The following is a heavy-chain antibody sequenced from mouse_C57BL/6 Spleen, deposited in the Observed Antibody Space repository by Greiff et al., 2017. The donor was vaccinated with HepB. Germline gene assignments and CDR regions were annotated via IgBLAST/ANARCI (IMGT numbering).Heavy chain of an antibody. CDR2: ISSGGSYT. Sequence: EVQLVESGGDLVKPGGSLKLSCAASGFTFRSYGMSWVRQTPDKRLEWVATISSGGSYTYYPDSVKGRFTISRDNAKNTLYLQMSSLKSEDTAMYYCAGTGTGCFDYWGQGTTLTVSS. J-gene: IGHJ2*01. CDR1: GFTFRSYG. D-gene: IGHD4-1*01. V-gene: IGHV5-6*01. CDR3: AGTGTGCFDY.